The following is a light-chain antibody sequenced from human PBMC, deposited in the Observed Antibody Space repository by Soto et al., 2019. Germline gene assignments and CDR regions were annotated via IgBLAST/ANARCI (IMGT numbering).Light chain of an antibody. CDR1: QSVFNN. J-gene: IGKJ4*01. CDR2: GAS. Sequence: EIVMTHSPATLCVSPGERVSLSCRASQSVFNNLAGYQQKPGQAPRLLIYGASSRAIGIADRFSGSGSGTEFTLTISSLQSGDFGVYFCQQYHKWPSFTFGGGTVVNIK. CDR3: QQYHKWPSFT. V-gene: IGKV3-15*01.